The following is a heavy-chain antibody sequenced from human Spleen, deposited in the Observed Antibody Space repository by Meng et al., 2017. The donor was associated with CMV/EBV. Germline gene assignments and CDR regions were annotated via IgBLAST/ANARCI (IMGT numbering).Heavy chain of an antibody. V-gene: IGHV3-7*01. Sequence: GESLKISCAASGFTFSTYWMSWVRQAPGKGLEWVANINQDGSEKYYVDSVKGRFTISRDNAKNSLYLQMNSLRAEDTAEYYCAREGLGDYYYYGADVWGQGTTVTVSS. CDR3: AREGLGDYYYYGADV. CDR1: GFTFSTYW. J-gene: IGHJ6*02. D-gene: IGHD3/OR15-3a*01. CDR2: INQDGSEK.